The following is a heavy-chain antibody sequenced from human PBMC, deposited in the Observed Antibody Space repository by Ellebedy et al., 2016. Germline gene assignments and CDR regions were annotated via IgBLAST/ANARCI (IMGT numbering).Heavy chain of an antibody. Sequence: GESLKISXAASGFTFSSYWMTWVRQAPGKGLEWVAIIKRDGSEKYYEDSVKGRFTISRDNAKNSLYLQMNSLRAAEDTGVYYCARSVDDSSYGRFCDYWGQGTLVTVSS. D-gene: IGHD3-16*01. CDR2: IKRDGSEK. CDR1: GFTFSSYW. J-gene: IGHJ4*02. V-gene: IGHV3-7*01. CDR3: ARSVDDSSYGRFCDY.